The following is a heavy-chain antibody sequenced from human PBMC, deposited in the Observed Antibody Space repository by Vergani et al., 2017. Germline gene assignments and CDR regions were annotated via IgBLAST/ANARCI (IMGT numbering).Heavy chain of an antibody. J-gene: IGHJ3*02. CDR2: IWYDGSNK. V-gene: IGHV3-33*08. D-gene: IGHD3-10*01. Sequence: VQLVESGGGLIQPGGSLRLSCAASGFTFSSYGMHWVRQAPGKGLEWVAVIWYDGSNKYYADSVKGRFTISRDNSKNTLYLQMNSLRAEDTAVYYCARGAWFGDNEGAFDIWGQGTMVTVSS. CDR3: ARGAWFGDNEGAFDI. CDR1: GFTFSSYG.